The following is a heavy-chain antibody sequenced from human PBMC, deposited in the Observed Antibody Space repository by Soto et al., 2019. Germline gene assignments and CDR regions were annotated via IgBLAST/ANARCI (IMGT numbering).Heavy chain of an antibody. V-gene: IGHV4-39*01. CDR3: ARGLWSGRRIAAAGTKNWFDP. CDR2: VYYTGGT. Sequence: PSETLSLTCTVSGGSLSSRSNYWGWVRRPPGKGLEWIGSVYYTGGTYYNPSLKSRVAISIDMSKNQFSLELSFVTAADTAVYYCARGLWSGRRIAAAGTKNWFDPWGQGTLVTVSS. D-gene: IGHD6-13*01. CDR1: GGSLSSRSNY. J-gene: IGHJ5*02.